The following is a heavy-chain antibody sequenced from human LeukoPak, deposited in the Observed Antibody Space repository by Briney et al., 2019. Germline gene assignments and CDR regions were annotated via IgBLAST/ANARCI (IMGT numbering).Heavy chain of an antibody. CDR3: ATELAAGS. Sequence: GGSLRLSCAASGFIFSTYWMCWVRQAPGKGLEWVANIKEDGSEKNYADSVKGRFTISRDNAKNSLYLQMNSLRAEDTAVYYCATELAAGSWGQGTLVTVSS. J-gene: IGHJ5*02. CDR1: GFIFSTYW. CDR2: IKEDGSEK. D-gene: IGHD6-13*01. V-gene: IGHV3-7*01.